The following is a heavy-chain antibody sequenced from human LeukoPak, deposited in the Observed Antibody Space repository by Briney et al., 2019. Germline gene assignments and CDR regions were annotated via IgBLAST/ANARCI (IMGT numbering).Heavy chain of an antibody. CDR3: ARGPYGGYPDSPFDI. CDR1: GGSISSGDYY. D-gene: IGHD4-17*01. CDR2: IYYSGST. V-gene: IGHV4-30-4*01. J-gene: IGHJ3*02. Sequence: PSETLSLTCTVSGGSISSGDYYWSWIRQPPGKGLEWIGYIYYSGSTYYNPSLKSRVTISVDTSKNQFSLKLSSVTAADTAVYYCARGPYGGYPDSPFDIWGQGTMVTVSS.